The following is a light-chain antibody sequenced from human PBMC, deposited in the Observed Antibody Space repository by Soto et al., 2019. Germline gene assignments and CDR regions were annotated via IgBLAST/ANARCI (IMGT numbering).Light chain of an antibody. Sequence: SYELTQPPSVSVSPGQTASITCSGDKLGDKYVCWYHQKPGQSPVLVIYQDSKRPSGIPERFSGSNSGNTATLTISGTQPMDETDYYCQAWDRSTGVFGTGTKLTVL. V-gene: IGLV3-1*01. J-gene: IGLJ1*01. CDR2: QDS. CDR3: QAWDRSTGV. CDR1: KLGDKY.